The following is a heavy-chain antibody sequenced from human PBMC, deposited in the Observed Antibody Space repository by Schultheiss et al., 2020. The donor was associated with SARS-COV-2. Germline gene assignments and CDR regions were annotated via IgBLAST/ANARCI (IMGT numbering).Heavy chain of an antibody. D-gene: IGHD2-21*02. CDR2: ISYDGSNK. Sequence: GGSLRLSCAASGFTFSSYGMHWVRQAPGKGLEWVAVISYDGSNKYYADSVKGRFTISRDNAKNSLYLQMNSLRAEDTAVYYCARTLGGDCYFGFDPWGQGTLVTVSS. CDR1: GFTFSSYG. V-gene: IGHV3-30*12. CDR3: ARTLGGDCYFGFDP. J-gene: IGHJ5*02.